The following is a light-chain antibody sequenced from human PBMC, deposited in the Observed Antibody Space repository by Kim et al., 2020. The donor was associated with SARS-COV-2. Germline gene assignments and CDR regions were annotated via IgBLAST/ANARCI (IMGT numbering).Light chain of an antibody. CDR2: RNN. CDR1: TKNVGNQG. Sequence: RQTATLTCTGNTKNVGNQGAAWLQQHQGHPPKLLSYRNNNRPSGISDRFPASRSGNTASLTITGLQPEDEADYYCSAWDDSLSTWVFGEGTQLTVL. J-gene: IGLJ3*02. V-gene: IGLV10-54*04. CDR3: SAWDDSLSTWV.